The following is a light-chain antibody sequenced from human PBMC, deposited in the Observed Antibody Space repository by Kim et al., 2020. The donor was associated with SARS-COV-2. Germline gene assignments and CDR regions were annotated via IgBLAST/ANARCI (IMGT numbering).Light chain of an antibody. V-gene: IGKV3-15*01. CDR1: HSVSTN. Sequence: EIVMTQSPVTLSVSPGERATLSCRASHSVSTNLAWYQQRPGQAPRLLIYDASTRATGIPTRFSGSGSGTEFTLTISSLQSEDFAIYYCHQYSDWPPGDTFGQGTKLEI. CDR3: HQYSDWPPGDT. CDR2: DAS. J-gene: IGKJ2*01.